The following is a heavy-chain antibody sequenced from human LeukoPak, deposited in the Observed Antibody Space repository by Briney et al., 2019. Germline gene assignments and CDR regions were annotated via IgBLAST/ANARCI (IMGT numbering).Heavy chain of an antibody. CDR2: VSSTGST. V-gene: IGHV4-61*02. CDR1: GGSLNSGRDS. D-gene: IGHD5-12*01. J-gene: IGHJ2*01. Sequence: SETLSLTCTVSGGSLNSGRDSWSWVRQSAGKGLEWIGRVSSTGSTNYNAALKSRVAISVDTSKNQFSLKLSSVTAADTAVYYCARDLDLGGYDYGYFDLWGRGTLVTVSS. CDR3: ARDLDLGGYDYGYFDL.